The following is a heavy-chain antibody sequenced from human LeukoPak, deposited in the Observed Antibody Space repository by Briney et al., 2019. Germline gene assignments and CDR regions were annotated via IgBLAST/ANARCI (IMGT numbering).Heavy chain of an antibody. CDR3: ARASSSGWASYNWFDP. J-gene: IGHJ5*02. CDR1: GFAFRNDW. V-gene: IGHV3-20*04. Sequence: GGSLRLSCAASGFAFRNDWMSWVRQAPGKGLEWVSGINWNGGSTGYADSVKGRFTISRDNAKNSLYLQMNSLRAEDTALYYCARASSSGWASYNWFDPWGQGTLVTVSS. CDR2: INWNGGST. D-gene: IGHD6-19*01.